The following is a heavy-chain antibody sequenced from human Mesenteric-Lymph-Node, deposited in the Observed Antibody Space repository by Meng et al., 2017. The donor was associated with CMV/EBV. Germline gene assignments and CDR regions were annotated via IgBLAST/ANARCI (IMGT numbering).Heavy chain of an antibody. CDR2: ISWNSGSI. CDR3: ARDLPNYDFYSGRLLLVGMDV. Sequence: GGSLRLSCAASGFTFDDYAMHWVRQAPGKGLEWVSGISWNSGSIGYADSVKGRFTISRDNAKNSLYLQMNSLRAEDTALYYCARDLPNYDFYSGRLLLVGMDVWGQGTTVTVSS. D-gene: IGHD3-3*01. V-gene: IGHV3-9*01. J-gene: IGHJ6*02. CDR1: GFTFDDYA.